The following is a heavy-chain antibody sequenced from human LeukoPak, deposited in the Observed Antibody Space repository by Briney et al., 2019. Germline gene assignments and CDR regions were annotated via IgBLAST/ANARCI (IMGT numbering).Heavy chain of an antibody. CDR1: GFTFNSCA. CDR3: AKDLYSCGRDMDV. V-gene: IGHV3-23*01. CDR2: ISGTGSST. Sequence: GGSPRLSCAASGFTFNSCAMNWVRQAPGKGLEWVSTISGTGSSTYYADSVKGRLTISRDNSKNTLYLQMNSPRAEDTAVYYCAKDLYSCGRDMDVWGQGTTVTVSS. J-gene: IGHJ6*02. D-gene: IGHD6-25*01.